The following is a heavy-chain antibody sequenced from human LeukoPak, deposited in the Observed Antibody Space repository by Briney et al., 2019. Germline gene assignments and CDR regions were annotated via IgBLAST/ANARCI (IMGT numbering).Heavy chain of an antibody. CDR3: ARDLGYNYGFFDS. CDR1: GFTVSSNY. CDR2: IYRGGST. J-gene: IGHJ4*02. V-gene: IGHV3-53*01. D-gene: IGHD5-18*01. Sequence: PGGSLRLSCAASGFTVSSNYMSWVHQAPGKGLEWVSGIYRGGSTYYADSVKGRITISRDNYKNTLYLQMNSLRAEDTAVYYCARDLGYNYGFFDSWGQGTLVTVSS.